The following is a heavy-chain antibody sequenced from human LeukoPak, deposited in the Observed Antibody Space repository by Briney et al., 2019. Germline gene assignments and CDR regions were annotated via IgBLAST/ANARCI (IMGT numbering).Heavy chain of an antibody. J-gene: IGHJ3*02. V-gene: IGHV1-2*02. CDR1: GYTFTGYY. Sequence: ASVKVSCKSSGYTFTGYYMHWVRQAPGQGLERMGWINPNSGGTNYAQKFQGRVTMTRDTSISTAYMELSRLRSDDTAVYYCATGYYYDSSAHAFDIWGQGTMVTVSS. CDR3: ATGYYYDSSAHAFDI. CDR2: INPNSGGT. D-gene: IGHD3-22*01.